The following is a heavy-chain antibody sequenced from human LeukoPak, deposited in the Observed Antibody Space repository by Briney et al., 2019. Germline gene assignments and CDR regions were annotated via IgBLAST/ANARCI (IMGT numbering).Heavy chain of an antibody. Sequence: GGSLRLSCAASGFTFSSYWMSWVRQAPGKGLEWVANIKQDGSEKCYVDSVKGRFTISRDNAKNSLYLQMNSLRAEDTAVYYCARDRSAYDSSGYPFDYWGQGTLVTVSS. J-gene: IGHJ4*02. CDR2: IKQDGSEK. V-gene: IGHV3-7*01. D-gene: IGHD3-22*01. CDR3: ARDRSAYDSSGYPFDY. CDR1: GFTFSSYW.